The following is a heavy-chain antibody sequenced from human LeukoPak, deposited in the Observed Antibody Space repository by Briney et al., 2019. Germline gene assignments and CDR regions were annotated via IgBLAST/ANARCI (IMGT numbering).Heavy chain of an antibody. CDR2: IYYSGST. CDR3: ARGRRWLRSHYYFDY. D-gene: IGHD5-12*01. CDR1: GGSISSSSYY. J-gene: IGHJ4*02. V-gene: IGHV4-39*01. Sequence: SETLSLTCTVSGGSISSSSYYWGWIRQPPGKGLEWIGSIYYSGSTYYNPSLKSRVTISVDTSKNQFSLKLSSVTAADTAVYYCARGRRWLRSHYYFDYWGQGTLVTVSS.